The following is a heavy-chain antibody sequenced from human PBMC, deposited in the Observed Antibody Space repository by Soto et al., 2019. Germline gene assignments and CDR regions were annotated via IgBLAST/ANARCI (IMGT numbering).Heavy chain of an antibody. V-gene: IGHV1-18*01. CDR2: ISGYHGNT. D-gene: IGHD1-26*01. J-gene: IGHJ4*02. Sequence: QVQLVQSGAEVKKPGASVKVSCKASGNTFSRYGISWVRQAPGQGLEWMGWISGYHGNTNYPQKFQGRVTMTTDTSTSTADMELSSLASDDTAVYYCGRDGDQWDQRSHDYWGQGTLVTVYS. CDR3: GRDGDQWDQRSHDY. CDR1: GNTFSRYG.